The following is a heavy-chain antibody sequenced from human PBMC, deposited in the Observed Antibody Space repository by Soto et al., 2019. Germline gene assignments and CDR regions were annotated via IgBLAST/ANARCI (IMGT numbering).Heavy chain of an antibody. V-gene: IGHV3-49*04. Sequence: GGSLRLSCTASGFTFGDYAMSWVRQAPGKGLEWVGFIRSKAYGGTTEYAASVKGRLTISRDDSKSIAYLQMNSLKTEDTAVYYCTRAKVVTEYFDYWGQGTLVTVSS. CDR2: IRSKAYGGTT. CDR1: GFTFGDYA. D-gene: IGHD5-18*01. J-gene: IGHJ4*02. CDR3: TRAKVVTEYFDY.